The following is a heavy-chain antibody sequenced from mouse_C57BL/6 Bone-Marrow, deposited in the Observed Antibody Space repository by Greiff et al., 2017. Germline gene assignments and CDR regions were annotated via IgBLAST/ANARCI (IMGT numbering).Heavy chain of an antibody. J-gene: IGHJ2*01. CDR2: IDPSDSYT. V-gene: IGHV1-59*01. Sequence: QVQLQQPGAELVRPGTSVKLSCKASGYTFTSYWMHWVKQRPGQGLEWIGVIDPSDSYTNYNQKFKGKATLTVDTSSSTAYMRLSSLTSEASAVYYCARSLSSYAYAFDYWGQGTTLTVSS. CDR1: GYTFTSYW. CDR3: ARSLSSYAYAFDY. D-gene: IGHD1-1*01.